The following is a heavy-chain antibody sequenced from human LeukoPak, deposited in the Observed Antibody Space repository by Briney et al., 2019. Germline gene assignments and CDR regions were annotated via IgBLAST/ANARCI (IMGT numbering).Heavy chain of an antibody. CDR3: AGRGHRYSRD. CDR2: IQDSGIT. CDR1: GDSLSSGD. V-gene: IGHV4-4*09. D-gene: IGHD2-15*01. Sequence: SETLSLICNVSGDSLSSGDWSWIRQSPGKGLEWIGFIQDSGITDYNPSLKSRLYMSVDISKNQFSLNLRSMTAADTAVYYCAGRGHRYSRDWGQGILVTISS. J-gene: IGHJ1*01.